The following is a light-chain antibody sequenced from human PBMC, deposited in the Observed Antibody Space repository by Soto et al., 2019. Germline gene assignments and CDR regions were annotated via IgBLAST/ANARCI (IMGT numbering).Light chain of an antibody. CDR3: QQLSSYT. CDR1: QGISSY. J-gene: IGKJ4*01. Sequence: QLTQSPSSLPASVGDRVTITCRASQGISSYLAWYQQKAGKAPKLLIYAASTLQSGVPSRFSGSGSGTDFTLTISSLHPEDFATYYCQQLSSYTFGGGTKVDIK. V-gene: IGKV1-9*01. CDR2: AAS.